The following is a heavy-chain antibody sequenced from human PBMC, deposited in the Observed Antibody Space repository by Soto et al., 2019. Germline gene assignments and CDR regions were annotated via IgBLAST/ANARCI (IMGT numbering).Heavy chain of an antibody. J-gene: IGHJ4*02. V-gene: IGHV3-74*01. CDR2: INSDGSST. CDR3: ARDIMGQYCTNGVCYRSVLWPDY. Sequence: HPGGSLRLSCAASGFTFSSYWMHWVRQAPGKGLVWVSRINSDGSSTSYADSVKGRFTISRDNAKNTLYLQMNSLRAEDTVVYYCARDIMGQYCTNGVCYRSVLWPDYWGQGTLVTVSS. D-gene: IGHD2-8*01. CDR1: GFTFSSYW.